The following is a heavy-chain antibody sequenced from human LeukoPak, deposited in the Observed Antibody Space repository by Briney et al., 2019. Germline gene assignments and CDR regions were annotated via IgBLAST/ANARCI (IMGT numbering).Heavy chain of an antibody. J-gene: IGHJ4*02. D-gene: IGHD3-22*01. V-gene: IGHV3-33*08. CDR3: ARDLASGYYLFDF. Sequence: GGSLRLSCAASGFTFISYAMSWVRQAPGKGLEWVAAIWYDGSNKYYPDSVKGRFSISRDDSKNTLYLQMNSLRAEDTAVYYCARDLASGYYLFDFWGQGTLVTVSS. CDR2: IWYDGSNK. CDR1: GFTFISYA.